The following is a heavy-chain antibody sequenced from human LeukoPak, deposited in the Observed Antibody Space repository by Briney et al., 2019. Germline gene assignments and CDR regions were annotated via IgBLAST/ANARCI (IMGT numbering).Heavy chain of an antibody. CDR3: ARRQCSGGNCYYNY. J-gene: IGHJ4*02. CDR2: IYYSGNT. D-gene: IGHD2-15*01. V-gene: IGHV4-59*01. CDR1: GGSISSYY. Sequence: SETLSLTCTVSGGSISSYYWTWIRQPPGKGLEWIGHIYYSGNTNYNPSPKSRVTISVDTSRNQFSLKLSSVTAADTAVYYCARRQCSGGNCYYNYWGQGTLVTVSS.